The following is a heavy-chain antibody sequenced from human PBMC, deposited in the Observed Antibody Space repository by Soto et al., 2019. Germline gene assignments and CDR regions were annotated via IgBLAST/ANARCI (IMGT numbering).Heavy chain of an antibody. CDR2: IIPIFGTA. J-gene: IGHJ6*02. D-gene: IGHD2-8*01. CDR1: GGTFSSYA. Sequence: QVQLVQSGAEVKKPGSSVKVSCKASGGTFSSYAISWVRQAPGQGLEWMGGIIPIFGTANYAQKFQGRVTITADESTSTAYMELSSLRSEDTAVYYCARSSCTTGVCYTGGYYYYGMDVWGQGTTVTVSS. CDR3: ARSSCTTGVCYTGGYYYYGMDV. V-gene: IGHV1-69*01.